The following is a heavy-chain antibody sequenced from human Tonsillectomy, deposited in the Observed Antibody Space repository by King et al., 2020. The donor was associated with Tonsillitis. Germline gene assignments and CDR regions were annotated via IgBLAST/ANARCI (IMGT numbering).Heavy chain of an antibody. J-gene: IGHJ5*02. V-gene: IGHV1-2*02. Sequence: VQLVESGAEVKKPGASVKVSCKASGYTFTTYYIHWVRQAPGQGLEWMGWINPKSGGAKYAQKFQGRVTMTRDTSISTAYMELSRLTSDDTAVYYCAREEGWFDPWGQGTLVTVSS. CDR3: AREEGWFDP. CDR2: INPKSGGA. CDR1: GYTFTTYY.